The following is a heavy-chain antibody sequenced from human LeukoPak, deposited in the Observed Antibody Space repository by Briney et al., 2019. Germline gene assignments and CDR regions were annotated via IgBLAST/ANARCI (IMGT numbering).Heavy chain of an antibody. J-gene: IGHJ1*01. CDR1: GFTFDSYS. CDR2: ISSTASFI. Sequence: GGSLRLSCAASGFTFDSYSMNWVRQVPGKGLEWVSSISSTASFIYYADSVKGRFTISRDNANNSLYLQMNSLRAEDTAIYYCAKPVDGASVQRYFQHWGQGTLVTVSS. CDR3: AKPVDGASVQRYFQH. V-gene: IGHV3-21*04. D-gene: IGHD1-1*01.